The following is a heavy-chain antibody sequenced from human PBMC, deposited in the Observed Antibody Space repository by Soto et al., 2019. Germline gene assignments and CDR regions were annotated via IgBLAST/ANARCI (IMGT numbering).Heavy chain of an antibody. D-gene: IGHD1-26*01. Sequence: YSLQVSCKASGGSFSTYSISWVRQAPGQGLEGMGGIIPVMDTADYPQKFQGRVTITADKSTSTAYMVLSSLRSEDMAVYYCARQDGIVGATADLDEWGQGTLVTV. CDR2: IIPVMDTA. V-gene: IGHV1-69*06. CDR1: GGSFSTYS. J-gene: IGHJ4*02. CDR3: ARQDGIVGATADLDE.